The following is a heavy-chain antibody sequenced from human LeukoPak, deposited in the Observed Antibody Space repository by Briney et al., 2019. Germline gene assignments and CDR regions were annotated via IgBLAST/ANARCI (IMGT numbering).Heavy chain of an antibody. Sequence: PGGSLRLSCTTSGFTFRDYGMSWFRQAPGRGPEWVSFIRSKTYSGATDYAASVRGRFVISRDDSESIAYLQMNSLKTEDTGVYYCTRNPHPFCSGVHCPSDSWGQGTLVTVSP. CDR1: GFTFRDYG. V-gene: IGHV3-49*03. D-gene: IGHD2-15*01. J-gene: IGHJ4*02. CDR3: TRNPHPFCSGVHCPSDS. CDR2: IRSKTYSGAT.